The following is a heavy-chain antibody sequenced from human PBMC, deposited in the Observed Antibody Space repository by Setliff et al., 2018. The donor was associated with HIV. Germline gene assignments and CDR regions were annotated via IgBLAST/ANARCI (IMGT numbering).Heavy chain of an antibody. CDR2: IYSSENT. D-gene: IGHD3-22*01. J-gene: IGHJ6*03. Sequence: PSETLSLTCTVSGGSISSGSYYWTWIRQPAGKGLEWIGHIYSSENTNYNPSLKSGVTISLDTSKSQFSLKLRSVTAADTAVYYCARAEGYYDNSVNPGRYYYYYMDVWGKGTTVTV. V-gene: IGHV4-61*09. CDR3: ARAEGYYDNSVNPGRYYYYYMDV. CDR1: GGSISSGSYY.